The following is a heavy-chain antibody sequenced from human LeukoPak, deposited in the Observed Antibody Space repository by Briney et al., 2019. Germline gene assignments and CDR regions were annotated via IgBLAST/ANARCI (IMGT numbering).Heavy chain of an antibody. J-gene: IGHJ4*02. CDR2: IMSNGGTT. Sequence: GGSLRLSCAASGFTFSSYAMYWVRQAPGKGLEFVSGIMSNGGTTYYANSVKGRFTNSRDNSRNTLFLQMGSLRADDMAVYYCVRDLRDWGQGTLVTVSS. CDR1: GFTFSSYA. V-gene: IGHV3-64*01. CDR3: VRDLRD.